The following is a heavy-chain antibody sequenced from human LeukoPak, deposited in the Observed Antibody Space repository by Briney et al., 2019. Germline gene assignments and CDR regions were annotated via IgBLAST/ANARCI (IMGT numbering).Heavy chain of an antibody. CDR2: ISGSGDST. D-gene: IGHD6-13*01. CDR1: GFTFSGYA. J-gene: IGHJ4*02. CDR3: AKTRPLDSSSWSHGDY. V-gene: IGHV3-23*01. Sequence: PGGSLRLSCAASGFTFSGYAMSWVRQAPGKGLEWVSAISGSGDSTYYGDSVKGRFTIFRDNSKNTLYLQMNSLRAEDTAVYYCAKTRPLDSSSWSHGDYWGQGTLVTVSS.